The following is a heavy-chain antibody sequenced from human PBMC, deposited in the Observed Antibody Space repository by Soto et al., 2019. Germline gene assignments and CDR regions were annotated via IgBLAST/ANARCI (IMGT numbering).Heavy chain of an antibody. Sequence: VLSLRISWKGAGYSFTSYWIGWVRKMPGKGPEWMGIIYPGDSDTRYSPSFQGQVTISADKSISTAYLQWSSLKASDTAMYYCARRGYCSGGSCFYYYSGMDVCGQGTTVTVSS. CDR3: ARRGYCSGGSCFYYYSGMDV. CDR1: GYSFTSYW. J-gene: IGHJ6*02. V-gene: IGHV5-51*01. CDR2: IYPGDSDT. D-gene: IGHD2-15*01.